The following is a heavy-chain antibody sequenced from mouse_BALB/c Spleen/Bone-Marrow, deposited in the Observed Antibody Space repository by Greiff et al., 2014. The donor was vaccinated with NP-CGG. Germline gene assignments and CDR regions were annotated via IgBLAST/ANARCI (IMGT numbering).Heavy chain of an antibody. V-gene: IGHV1S81*02. CDR2: INPSNGGT. CDR3: TRLSLLRGYFDY. D-gene: IGHD1-2*01. CDR1: GYTFTSYY. J-gene: IGHJ2*01. Sequence: QVQLQQSGAELVKPGTSVKLSCKASGYTFTSYYIYWVKQGPGQGLKWIGEINPSNGGTNFNEKFKSKATLTVDKSSSTAYMQLSSLTSEDSAVYYCTRLSLLRGYFDYWGQGTTLTVSS.